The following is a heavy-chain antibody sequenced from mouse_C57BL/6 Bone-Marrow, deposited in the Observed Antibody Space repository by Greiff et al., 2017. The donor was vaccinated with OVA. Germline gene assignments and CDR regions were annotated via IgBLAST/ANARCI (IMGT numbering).Heavy chain of an antibody. J-gene: IGHJ4*01. CDR1: GFTFSDYY. Sequence: DVKLVESGGGLVQPGGSLKLSCAASGFTFSDYYMYWVRQTPEKRLEWVAYISNGGGSTYYPDTVKGRFTISRDNAKNTLYLQMSRLKSEDTAMYYCARHITTVADYYAMDYWGQGTSVTVSS. V-gene: IGHV5-12*01. CDR2: ISNGGGST. CDR3: ARHITTVADYYAMDY. D-gene: IGHD1-1*01.